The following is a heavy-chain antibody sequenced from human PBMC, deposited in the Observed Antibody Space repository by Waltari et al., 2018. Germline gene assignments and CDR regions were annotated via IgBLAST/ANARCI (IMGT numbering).Heavy chain of an antibody. CDR3: SGGEVTGTDF. J-gene: IGHJ4*02. CDR1: GFGFSGSS. Sequence: EVRVVESGGGLVQPGGSLKLSCANYGFGFSGSSIHWVRQTSGKGLEWVGRIRREPYNYATAYSASVKGRFTISRDDSKNTAFLQMNSLMTEDTAVYYCSGGEVTGTDFWGQGTLVTVSS. CDR2: IRREPYNYAT. D-gene: IGHD6-19*01. V-gene: IGHV3-73*01.